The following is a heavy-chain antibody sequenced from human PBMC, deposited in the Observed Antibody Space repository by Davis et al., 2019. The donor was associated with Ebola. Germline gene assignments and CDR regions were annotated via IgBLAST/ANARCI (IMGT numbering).Heavy chain of an antibody. CDR2: IYYSGNT. V-gene: IGHV4-39*01. CDR3: ARGSEIYYYYGMDV. Sequence: MPSETLSLTCTVSGGSISSSTYYWGWIRQPPGKGLEWSGSIYYSGNTYYNPSLKSRATISVDTSKNQFSLKLSSVTAADTAVYYCARGSEIYYYYGMDVWGQGTTVTVSS. J-gene: IGHJ6*02. CDR1: GGSISSSTYY.